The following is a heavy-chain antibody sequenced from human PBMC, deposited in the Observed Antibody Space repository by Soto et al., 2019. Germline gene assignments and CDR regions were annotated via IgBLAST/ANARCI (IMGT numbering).Heavy chain of an antibody. CDR1: GYTFTSYG. Sequence: GASVNVSCKASGYTFTSYGISWVRQAPGQGLEWMGWISAYNGNTNYAQKLQGRVTMTTDTSTSTAYRELRSLRSDDTAVYYCARAYSSSWYPPPTFDPWGQGTLVTVSS. V-gene: IGHV1-18*01. D-gene: IGHD6-13*01. J-gene: IGHJ5*02. CDR3: ARAYSSSWYPPPTFDP. CDR2: ISAYNGNT.